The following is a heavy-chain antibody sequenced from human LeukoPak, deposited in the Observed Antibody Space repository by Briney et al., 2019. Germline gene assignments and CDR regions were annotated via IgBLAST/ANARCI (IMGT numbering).Heavy chain of an antibody. Sequence: GGSLTLSCAASGYTFSDFSVNWVRQAPGKGLEWVSSISVRSNYRYYADSVRGRFTISRDDARDSLFLRMNSLRAEDTAVYFCVRLRRNNDRSGYYYYYDYWGQGTLVTVSS. V-gene: IGHV3-21*01. CDR1: GYTFSDFS. D-gene: IGHD3-22*01. CDR2: ISVRSNYR. CDR3: VRLRRNNDRSGYYYYYDY. J-gene: IGHJ4*02.